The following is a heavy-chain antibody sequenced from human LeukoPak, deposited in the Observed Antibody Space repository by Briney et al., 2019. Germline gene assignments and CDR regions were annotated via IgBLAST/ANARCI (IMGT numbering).Heavy chain of an antibody. CDR3: ARDGAAAGTGPYYYYYGMDV. CDR2: ISSSGSTI. CDR1: GFTFSDYY. J-gene: IGHJ6*02. D-gene: IGHD6-13*01. V-gene: IGHV3-11*01. Sequence: GGSLRLSCAASGFTFSDYYMSWIRQAPGKGLEWVSYISSSGSTIYYADSVKGRFTISRDNAKNSLYLQMNSLRAEDTAVYYCARDGAAAGTGPYYYYYGMDVWGQGTTVTVSS.